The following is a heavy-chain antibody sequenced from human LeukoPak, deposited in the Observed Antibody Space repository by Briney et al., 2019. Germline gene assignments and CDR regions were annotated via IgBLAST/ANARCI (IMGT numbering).Heavy chain of an antibody. CDR3: ASGVRWDFDY. CDR1: GYTLSNSG. CDR2: ISAYNGNT. Sequence: GASVKVSCKATGYTLSNSGITWLRQAPGQGLEWMGWISAYNGNTNYAQKFQGRVTMTTDTSTSTAYMEVTRLRSDDTAVYYCASGVRWDFDYWGQGTLVTVSS. V-gene: IGHV1-18*01. J-gene: IGHJ4*02. D-gene: IGHD1-26*01.